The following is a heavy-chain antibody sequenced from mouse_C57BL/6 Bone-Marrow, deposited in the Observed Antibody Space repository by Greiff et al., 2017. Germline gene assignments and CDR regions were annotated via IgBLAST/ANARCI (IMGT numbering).Heavy chain of an antibody. V-gene: IGHV1-47*01. J-gene: IGHJ4*01. CDR3: ARSYGSSFPYAMDY. CDR2: FHPYNDDT. CDR1: GYTFTTYP. D-gene: IGHD1-1*01. Sequence: VKLMESGAELVKPGASVKMSCKASGYTFTTYPIEWMKQNHGKSLEWIGNFHPYNDDTKYNEKFKGKATLTVEKSSSTVYLELSRLTSDDSAVYYCARSYGSSFPYAMDYWGQGTSVTVSS.